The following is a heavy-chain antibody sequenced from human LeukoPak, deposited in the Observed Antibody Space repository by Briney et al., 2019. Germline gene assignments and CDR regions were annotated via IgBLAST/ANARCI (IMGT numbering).Heavy chain of an antibody. CDR2: ISSSGSTI. CDR3: AKERYDSSGYSHY. D-gene: IGHD3-22*01. J-gene: IGHJ4*02. CDR1: GFTFSSYE. V-gene: IGHV3-48*03. Sequence: GGSLRLSCAASGFTFSSYEMNWVRQAPGKGLEWVSYISSSGSTIYYAASVKGRFTISRDNAKNSLYLQMNSLRAEDTAVYYCAKERYDSSGYSHYWGQGTLVTVSS.